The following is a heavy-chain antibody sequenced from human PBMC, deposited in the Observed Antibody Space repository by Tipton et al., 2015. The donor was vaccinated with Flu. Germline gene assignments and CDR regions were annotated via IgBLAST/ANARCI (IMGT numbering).Heavy chain of an antibody. CDR3: ARVRTYYYDGSGPYYFDS. J-gene: IGHJ4*02. CDR1: GFTFTSYW. D-gene: IGHD3-22*01. CDR2: ISSTSDYI. Sequence: SLRLSCAASGFTFTSYWMTWVRQAPGKGLEWVSSISSTSDYIYYADSVKGRFTISRDNAKNSLYLQMNSLRAEDTALYYCARVRTYYYDGSGPYYFDSWGQGTLVTVSS. V-gene: IGHV3-21*01.